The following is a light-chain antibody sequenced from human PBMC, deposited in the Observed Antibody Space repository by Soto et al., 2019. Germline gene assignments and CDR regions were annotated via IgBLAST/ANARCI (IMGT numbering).Light chain of an antibody. CDR2: VAS. CDR3: QQSYNTPYT. J-gene: IGKJ2*01. Sequence: DTQMTQSPSSLYASVGDRVTITCRASQTIINYLNWNQQNPGKAPKLLIHVASSLQSGVPSRFSGSGSGTDFTLTISNLQPEDFATYYCQQSYNTPYTFGHGTKLEI. CDR1: QTIINY. V-gene: IGKV1-39*01.